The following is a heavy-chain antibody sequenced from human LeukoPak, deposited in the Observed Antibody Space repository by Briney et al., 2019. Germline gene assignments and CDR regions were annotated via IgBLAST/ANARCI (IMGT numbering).Heavy chain of an antibody. J-gene: IGHJ6*04. CDR1: GGSINSGSYY. CDR3: ARSLSTAPDV. Sequence: SETLSLTCTVSGGSINSGSYYWGWIRQPPGKGLEWIGSIYYSGSTYYNPSLKSRVTISVDTSKNQFSLKLSSVTAADTAVYYCARSLSTAPDVWGKGTTVTVSS. V-gene: IGHV4-39*07. CDR2: IYYSGST.